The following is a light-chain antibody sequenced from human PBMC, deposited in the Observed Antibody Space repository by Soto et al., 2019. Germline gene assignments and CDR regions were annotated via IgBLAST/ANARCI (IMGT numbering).Light chain of an antibody. CDR3: QQYDSLPIT. CDR2: AAS. V-gene: IGKV1-8*01. Sequence: AIRMTQSPSSLSASTGDRVTITCRASQGISSYLAWYQQKPGKAPKLLIYAASDLESGVPGRFSASGPGTHFSLTISGLQPDDFATYYCQQYDSLPITFGQGTRLEIK. CDR1: QGISSY. J-gene: IGKJ5*01.